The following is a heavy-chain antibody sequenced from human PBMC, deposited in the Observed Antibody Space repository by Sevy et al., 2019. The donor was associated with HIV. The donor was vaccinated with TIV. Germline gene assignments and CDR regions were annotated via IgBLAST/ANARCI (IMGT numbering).Heavy chain of an antibody. J-gene: IGHJ6*02. D-gene: IGHD3-22*01. V-gene: IGHV3-48*03. CDR3: ARDKGTDDSSGYYSPYYYYYYGMDV. CDR2: ISSSGSTI. CDR1: GFTFSSYE. Sequence: GGSLRLSCAASGFTFSSYEMNWVRQAPGKGLEWVSYISSSGSTIYYADSVKGPFTISGDNAKNSLYLQMNSLVAEDTAVYYCARDKGTDDSSGYYSPYYYYYYGMDVWGQGTTVTVSS.